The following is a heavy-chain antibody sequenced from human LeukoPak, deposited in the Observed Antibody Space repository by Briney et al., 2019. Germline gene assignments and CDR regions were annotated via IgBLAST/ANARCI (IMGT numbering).Heavy chain of an antibody. D-gene: IGHD1-26*01. J-gene: IGHJ3*02. V-gene: IGHV1-18*01. CDR3: ARYGFEVGAILEVAFDI. Sequence: ASVKVSCKASGYTFTSYGISWVRQAPGQGLEWMGWISAYNGNTNYAQKLQGRVTMTTDTSTSTAYMELRSLRSDDTAVYYCARYGFEVGAILEVAFDIWGQGTMVTVPS. CDR1: GYTFTSYG. CDR2: ISAYNGNT.